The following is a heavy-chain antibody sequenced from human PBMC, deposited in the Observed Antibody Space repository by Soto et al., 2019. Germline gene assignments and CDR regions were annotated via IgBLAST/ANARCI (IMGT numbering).Heavy chain of an antibody. D-gene: IGHD3-16*02. Sequence: SETLSLTCTVSGGSISSGGYYWSWIRQHPGKGLEWIGYIYYSGSTYYNPSLKSRVTISVDTSKNQFSLKLSSVTAADTAVYYCAREGDYVWGSYRPEGFDPWGQGTLVNVSS. J-gene: IGHJ5*02. V-gene: IGHV4-31*03. CDR1: GGSISSGGYY. CDR2: IYYSGST. CDR3: AREGDYVWGSYRPEGFDP.